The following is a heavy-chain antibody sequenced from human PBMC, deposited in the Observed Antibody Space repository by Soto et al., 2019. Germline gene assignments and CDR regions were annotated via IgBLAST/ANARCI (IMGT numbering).Heavy chain of an antibody. CDR3: ERDRAEIAEAVGWFDP. J-gene: IGHJ5*02. CDR1: GGTFSSYA. Sequence: QVQLVQSGAEVKKPGSSVKVSCKASGGTFSSYAISWVRQAPGQGLEWMGGTIPIFGTANYGQKFQGRVTITADESTRTAYLEVSSLSSDDTAVYYCERDRAEIAEAVGWFDPWGQGTMVTVSS. D-gene: IGHD6-13*01. CDR2: TIPIFGTA. V-gene: IGHV1-69*01.